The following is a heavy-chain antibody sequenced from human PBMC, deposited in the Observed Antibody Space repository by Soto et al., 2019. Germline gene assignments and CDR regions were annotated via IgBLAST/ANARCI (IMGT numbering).Heavy chain of an antibody. V-gene: IGHV1-69*08. CDR1: GGTFSSYT. Sequence: QVQLVQSGAEVKKPGSSVKVSCKASGGTFSSYTISWVRQAPGQGLEWMGRIIPTLGIANYAQKFQGRVTITADKSTSTAYMELSSLRSEDTAVYYCARDSGGCTNGVCYATLGYWGQGTLVTVSS. D-gene: IGHD2-8*01. CDR3: ARDSGGCTNGVCYATLGY. J-gene: IGHJ4*02. CDR2: IIPTLGIA.